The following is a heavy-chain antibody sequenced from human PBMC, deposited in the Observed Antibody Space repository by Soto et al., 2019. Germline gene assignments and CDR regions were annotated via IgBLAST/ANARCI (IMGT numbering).Heavy chain of an antibody. Sequence: QVQLVESGGGVVQPGRSLRLSCAASGFTFSSYGMHWVRQAPGKGLEWVAVISYDGSNKYYADSVKGRFTISRDNSKNPLYLQMNSLRAEDTAVYYCAKEDGSSSSVDYYYYMDVWGKGTTVTVSS. CDR2: ISYDGSNK. D-gene: IGHD6-6*01. CDR3: AKEDGSSSSVDYYYYMDV. V-gene: IGHV3-30*18. J-gene: IGHJ6*03. CDR1: GFTFSSYG.